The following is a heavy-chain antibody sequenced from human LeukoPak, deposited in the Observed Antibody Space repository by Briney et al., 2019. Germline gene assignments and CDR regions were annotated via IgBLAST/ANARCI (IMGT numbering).Heavy chain of an antibody. CDR1: GFTFSSYG. Sequence: GGSLRLSCAASGFTFSSYGMSWVRQAPGKGLEWVSGISGSGGSTYYADSVKGRFTISRDNSKNTLYLQVNSLRAEDTAVYYCAKEATFRSRLDYWGQGTLVTVSS. CDR3: AKEATFRSRLDY. CDR2: ISGSGGST. V-gene: IGHV3-23*01. D-gene: IGHD3-16*01. J-gene: IGHJ4*02.